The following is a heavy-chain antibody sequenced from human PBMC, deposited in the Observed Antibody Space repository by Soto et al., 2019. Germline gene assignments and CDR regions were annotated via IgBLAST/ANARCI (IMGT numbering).Heavy chain of an antibody. CDR3: ARQNGDGSSPTPTIDY. CDR1: GFTFSSYS. D-gene: IGHD6-13*01. Sequence: GGSLRLSCAASGFTFSSYSMNWVRQAPGKGLEWVSYISSSSSTIYYADSVKGRFTISSDNAKNSLYLQMNSLRDEDTAVYYCARQNGDGSSPTPTIDYWGQGTLVTVSS. V-gene: IGHV3-48*02. J-gene: IGHJ4*02. CDR2: ISSSSSTI.